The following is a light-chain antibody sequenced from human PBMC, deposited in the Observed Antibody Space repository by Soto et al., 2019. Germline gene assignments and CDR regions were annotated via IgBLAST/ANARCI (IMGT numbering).Light chain of an antibody. V-gene: IGLV2-14*01. Sequence: QSALTQPASVSGSPGQSITISGTGTSSDVGGYNYVSWYQQHPGKAPKLMIYVVSHRPSGVSNRFSGSKSGNTASLTISGLQAEDEADYYCSSYTSSSTLGYVFGTGTKVTVL. J-gene: IGLJ1*01. CDR2: VVS. CDR3: SSYTSSSTLGYV. CDR1: SSDVGGYNY.